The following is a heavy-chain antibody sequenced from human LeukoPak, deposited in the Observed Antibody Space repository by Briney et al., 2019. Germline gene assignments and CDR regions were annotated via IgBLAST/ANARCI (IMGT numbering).Heavy chain of an antibody. D-gene: IGHD2/OR15-2a*01. Sequence: ASVKDSCKASGYTFTGYYMHRVRQAPGQGPEWMGWINPNSGGTNYAQKFQGRVTMTRDTSISTAYMELSRLRSDDTAVYYCARRYFYYYYMDVWGKGTTVTVSS. CDR1: GYTFTGYY. CDR3: ARRYFYYYYMDV. CDR2: INPNSGGT. J-gene: IGHJ6*03. V-gene: IGHV1-2*02.